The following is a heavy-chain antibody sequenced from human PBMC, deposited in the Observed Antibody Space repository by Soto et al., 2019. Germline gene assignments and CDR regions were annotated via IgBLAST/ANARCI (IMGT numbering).Heavy chain of an antibody. CDR2: ISSTTNYI. D-gene: IGHD2-21*02. CDR1: GFTFTRYS. V-gene: IGHV3-21*06. CDR3: AREDVAYCGGDCYSDWFDP. J-gene: IGHJ5*02. Sequence: PGGSLRLSCAASGFTFTRYSMNWVRQAPGKGLEWVSSISSTTNYIYYGDSMKGRFTISRDNAKNSLYLEMNSLRAEDTAVYYCAREDVAYCGGDCYSDWFDPWGQGTLVTVSS.